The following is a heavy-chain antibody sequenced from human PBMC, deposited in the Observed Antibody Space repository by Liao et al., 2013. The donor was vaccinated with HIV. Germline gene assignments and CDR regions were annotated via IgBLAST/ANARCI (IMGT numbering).Heavy chain of an antibody. V-gene: IGHV4-34*01. CDR3: ARGVWGRVTCEGFVCYYYYYYMDA. CDR1: GESLSGYY. Sequence: QAQLQQWGAGLVKPSETLSLTCAVYGESLSGYYWTWIRQAPGKGLEWIGEINHSGSTNYNPSLKSRVTVSVDPSKNQFSLKLRSVTAADTAMYYCARGVWGRVTCEGFVCYYYYYYMDAWGKGTSVTVSS. CDR2: INHSGST. J-gene: IGHJ6*03. D-gene: IGHD3-16*01.